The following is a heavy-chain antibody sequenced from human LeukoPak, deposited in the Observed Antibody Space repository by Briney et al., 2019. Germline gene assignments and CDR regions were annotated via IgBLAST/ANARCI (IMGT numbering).Heavy chain of an antibody. CDR1: GYTFTGYY. CDR3: ARELRGYSPQDY. V-gene: IGHV1-2*02. CDR2: INPNSGGT. J-gene: IGHJ4*02. Sequence: ASVRVSCKASGYTFTGYYMHWVRQAHGQGLEWMGWINPNSGGTNYAQKFQGRVTMTRDTSISTAYMELSRLRSDDTAVYYCARELRGYSPQDYWGQGTLVTVSS. D-gene: IGHD5-18*01.